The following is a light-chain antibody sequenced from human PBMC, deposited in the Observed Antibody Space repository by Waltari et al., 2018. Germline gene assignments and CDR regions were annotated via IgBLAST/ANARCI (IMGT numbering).Light chain of an antibody. CDR2: AAS. CDR3: QQRSNWPPYT. Sequence: EIVLTQSPATLSLSPGERATLPCRASQSVSSYLAWYQQKPGPPPKLIIHAASNRATGIPARXSGSGSGTDFTLTISSLEPEDFAVYYCQQRSNWPPYTFGQGTKLEIK. CDR1: QSVSSY. J-gene: IGKJ2*01. V-gene: IGKV3-11*01.